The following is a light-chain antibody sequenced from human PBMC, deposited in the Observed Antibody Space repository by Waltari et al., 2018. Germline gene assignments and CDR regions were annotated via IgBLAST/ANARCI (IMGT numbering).Light chain of an antibody. J-gene: IGLJ3*02. CDR1: VLAKKY. CDR2: KDS. V-gene: IGLV3-27*01. Sequence: SYELTQPSSVSVSPGQTARITCSGDVLAKKYSRWFQQKPGQAPGLVIYKDSERPSGIPERFSVPRSGTTVTLTISVAQVEDEADYYCYSAADNNLGVFGGGTKLTVL. CDR3: YSAADNNLGV.